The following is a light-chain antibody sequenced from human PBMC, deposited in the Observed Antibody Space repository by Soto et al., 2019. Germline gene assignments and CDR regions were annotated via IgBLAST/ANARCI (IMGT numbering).Light chain of an antibody. CDR1: QSVLHSSNNKNY. CDR2: WAS. CDR3: QQYYLTPLT. J-gene: IGKJ4*01. Sequence: DIVMTQSPDSLAVSLGERATINCKSSQSVLHSSNNKNYLAWYQQKSGQPPKLLIYWASTRESGVPDRFSGSWSGTDFTLTISSLQAEDVAVYYCQQYYLTPLTFGGGTKVEIK. V-gene: IGKV4-1*01.